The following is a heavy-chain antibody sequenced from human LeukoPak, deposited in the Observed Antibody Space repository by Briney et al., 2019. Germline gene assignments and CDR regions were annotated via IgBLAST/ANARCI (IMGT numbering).Heavy chain of an antibody. Sequence: SVKVSCKASGGTFSSYAISWVRQAPGQGLEWIGGIIPIFGTANYAQKFQGRVMITADESTSTAYMELSSLRSEDTAVYYCARVAGIAAAGYFDYWGQGTLVTVSS. V-gene: IGHV1-69*13. CDR2: IIPIFGTA. D-gene: IGHD6-13*01. CDR1: GGTFSSYA. CDR3: ARVAGIAAAGYFDY. J-gene: IGHJ4*02.